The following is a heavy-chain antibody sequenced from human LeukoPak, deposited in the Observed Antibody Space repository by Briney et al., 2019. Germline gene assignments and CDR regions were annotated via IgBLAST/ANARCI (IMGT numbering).Heavy chain of an antibody. CDR3: AHSTYDSRGYYTDVFDI. Sequence: SGPTLVNPTQTLTLTCTFSGFSLSTSGVGVGWIRQPPGKALEWLALIYWDDDKRYSPSLKSRLTITKDTSKNQVVLTMTNMDPVDTATYYCAHSTYDSRGYYTDVFDIWGQGTMVTVPS. V-gene: IGHV2-5*02. J-gene: IGHJ3*02. D-gene: IGHD3-22*01. CDR1: GFSLSTSGVG. CDR2: IYWDDDK.